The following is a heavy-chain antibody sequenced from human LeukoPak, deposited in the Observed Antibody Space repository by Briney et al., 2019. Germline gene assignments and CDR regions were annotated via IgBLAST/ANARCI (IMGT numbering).Heavy chain of an antibody. CDR3: ARDLRSSGYYAFDY. CDR1: GFTFSSYG. CDR2: ISSSGSTI. J-gene: IGHJ4*02. D-gene: IGHD3-22*01. Sequence: PGGSLRLSCAASGFTFSSYGMSWVRQAPGKGLEWVSYISSSGSTIYYADSVKGRFTISRDNAKNSLYLQMNSLRAEDTAVYYCARDLRSSGYYAFDYWGQGTLVTVSS. V-gene: IGHV3-48*04.